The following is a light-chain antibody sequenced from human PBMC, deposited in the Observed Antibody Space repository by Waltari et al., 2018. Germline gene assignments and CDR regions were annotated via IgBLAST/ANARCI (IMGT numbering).Light chain of an antibody. J-gene: IGKJ2*01. CDR3: QQSYRTPYT. CDR2: AAA. V-gene: IGKV1-39*01. CDR1: QRVSTS. Sequence: DIQMTQSPFSLSASVGDRVTIPCRTSQRVSTSLNCDQQKPGKAPKVLIYAAASLQSEVPARFSGSGSGTEFTLTISSLRPDDFATYFCQQSYRTPYTFGQGTKVDMK.